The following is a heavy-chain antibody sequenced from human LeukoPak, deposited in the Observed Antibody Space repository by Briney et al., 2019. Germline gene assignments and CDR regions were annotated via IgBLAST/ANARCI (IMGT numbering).Heavy chain of an antibody. CDR3: ATIPGIVGATGGYY. J-gene: IGHJ4*02. Sequence: ASVKVSCKVSGYTLTELSMHWVRQAPGKGLEWMGGFDPEDGETIYAQKFQGRVTMTEDTSTDTAYMELSSLRSEDTAVYYCATIPGIVGATGGYYWGQGTLVTVSS. CDR2: FDPEDGET. V-gene: IGHV1-24*01. D-gene: IGHD1-26*01. CDR1: GYTLTELS.